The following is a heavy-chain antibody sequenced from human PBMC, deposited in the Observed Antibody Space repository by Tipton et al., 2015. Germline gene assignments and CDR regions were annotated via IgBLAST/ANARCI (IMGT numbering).Heavy chain of an antibody. CDR2: INHSGRI. Sequence: TLSLTCAVSAYSISSDYYWGWIRQPPGKGLEWIGEINHSGRIKYNPSLKSRVTISVDTSKSQFSLKLSSVTAADTAVYYCARRTRLNMIPMRGSIDVWGQRTAVIVS. CDR1: AYSISSDYY. CDR3: ARRTRLNMIPMRGSIDV. J-gene: IGHJ6*02. V-gene: IGHV4-38-2*01. D-gene: IGHD3-22*01.